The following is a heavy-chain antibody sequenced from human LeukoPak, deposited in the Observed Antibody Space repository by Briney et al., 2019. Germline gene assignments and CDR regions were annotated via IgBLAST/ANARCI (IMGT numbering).Heavy chain of an antibody. CDR2: IWYDGSNK. D-gene: IGHD4-17*01. Sequence: GGSLRLSCAASGXTFSSYGMHWVRQAPGKGLEWVAVIWYDGSNKYYADSVKGRFTISRDNSKNTLYLQMNSLRAEDTAVYYCASGGYGEPFDYWGQGTLVTVSS. CDR3: ASGGYGEPFDY. V-gene: IGHV3-33*01. CDR1: GXTFSSYG. J-gene: IGHJ4*02.